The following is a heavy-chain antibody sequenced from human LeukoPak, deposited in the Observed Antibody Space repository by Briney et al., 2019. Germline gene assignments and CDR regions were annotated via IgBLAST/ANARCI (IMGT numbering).Heavy chain of an antibody. Sequence: PGGSLRLSCAASGFTFSDYYMSWIRQAPGKGLEWVSYISSSGSTIYYADSVKGRFTISRDNAKNSLYLQMNSLRAEDTAVYYCARDTAMVQYYYYYGMDVWGQGTTVTVSS. J-gene: IGHJ6*02. CDR3: ARDTAMVQYYYYYGMDV. V-gene: IGHV3-11*01. CDR2: ISSSGSTI. CDR1: GFTFSDYY. D-gene: IGHD5-18*01.